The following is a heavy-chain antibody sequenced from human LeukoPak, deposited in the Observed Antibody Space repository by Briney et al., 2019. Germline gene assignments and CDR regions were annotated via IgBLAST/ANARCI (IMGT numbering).Heavy chain of an antibody. CDR2: INPNSGGT. J-gene: IGHJ6*02. Sequence: ASVKVSCKASGYTFTGYYMHWVRQAPGQGLEWMGWINPNSGGTNYAQKFQGRVTMTRDTSINTAYMELSRLRSDDTAVYYCARKEVVGAPTGESYGMDVWGQGTTVTVSS. V-gene: IGHV1-2*02. CDR1: GYTFTGYY. D-gene: IGHD1-26*01. CDR3: ARKEVVGAPTGESYGMDV.